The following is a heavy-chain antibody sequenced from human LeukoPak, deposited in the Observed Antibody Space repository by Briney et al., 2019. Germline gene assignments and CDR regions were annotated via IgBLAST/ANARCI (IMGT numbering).Heavy chain of an antibody. D-gene: IGHD3-22*01. J-gene: IGHJ4*02. CDR1: GGSISISNW. V-gene: IGHV4-4*02. CDR2: IYHSGST. Sequence: SETLSLTCAVSGGSISISNWWSWVRQPPGKGLEWIGEIYHSGSTNYNPSLKSRVTISVDKSKNQFSLKLSSVTAADTAVYYCARDSSGYPYYFDYWGQGTLVTVSS. CDR3: ARDSSGYPYYFDY.